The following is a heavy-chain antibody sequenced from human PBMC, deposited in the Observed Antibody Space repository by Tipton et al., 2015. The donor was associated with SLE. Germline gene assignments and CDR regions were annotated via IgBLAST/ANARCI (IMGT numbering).Heavy chain of an antibody. Sequence: TLSLTCTVSGGSISSGTYYWSWIRQPAGKGLEWIGRIYTSGSANYNPSLKSRVTISVDTSKNQFSLKLSSVTAADTAVYYCARSHCSSPSSYSYYYMDVWGKGTTVTVSS. D-gene: IGHD2-2*02. J-gene: IGHJ6*03. CDR3: ARSHCSSPSSYSYYYMDV. V-gene: IGHV4-61*02. CDR2: IYTSGSA. CDR1: GGSISSGTYY.